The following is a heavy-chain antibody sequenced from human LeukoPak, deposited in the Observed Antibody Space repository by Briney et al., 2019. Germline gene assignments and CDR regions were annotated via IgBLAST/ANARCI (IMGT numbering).Heavy chain of an antibody. Sequence: SETLSLTCTVSGGSISSSSYYWGWIRQPPGEGLEWIGSIYYSGSTYYNPSLKSRVTISVDTSKNQFSLKLSSVTAADTAVYYCARRDYYGSGSSYPFDYWGQGTLVTVSS. J-gene: IGHJ4*02. CDR1: GGSISSSSYY. D-gene: IGHD3-10*01. V-gene: IGHV4-39*01. CDR2: IYYSGST. CDR3: ARRDYYGSGSSYPFDY.